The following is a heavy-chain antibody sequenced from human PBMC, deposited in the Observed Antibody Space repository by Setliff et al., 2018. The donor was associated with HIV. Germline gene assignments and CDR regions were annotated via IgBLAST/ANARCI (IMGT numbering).Heavy chain of an antibody. CDR3: AREAEFLTASYPYYYYYLDV. Sequence: PSETLSLTCAVFGGSFSGYYWSWIRQPPGKGLEWIGEINHSGSTDYNPSLKSRVTISVDTSKNQFSLKLTSVTAADTAVYYCAREAEFLTASYPYYYYYLDVWGKGTTVTVSS. CDR1: GGSFSGYY. V-gene: IGHV4-34*01. CDR2: INHSGST. D-gene: IGHD3-9*01. J-gene: IGHJ6*03.